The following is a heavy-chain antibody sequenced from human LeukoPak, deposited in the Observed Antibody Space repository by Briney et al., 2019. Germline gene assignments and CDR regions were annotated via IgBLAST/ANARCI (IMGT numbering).Heavy chain of an antibody. CDR1: GFTFSNYS. Sequence: PAGSLRLSCAASGFTFSNYSMNWVRQAPGKGLEWVSTISSSGNYKYYADSVRGRFTISRDNAKNSLFLQMNSLRVEDTAVYYCARVREFGDYFDYWGQGTLVTVSS. CDR3: ARVREFGDYFDY. CDR2: ISSSGNYK. V-gene: IGHV3-21*01. J-gene: IGHJ4*02. D-gene: IGHD3-10*01.